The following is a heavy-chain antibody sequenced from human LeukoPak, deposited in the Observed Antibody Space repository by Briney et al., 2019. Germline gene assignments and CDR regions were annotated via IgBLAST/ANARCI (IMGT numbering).Heavy chain of an antibody. D-gene: IGHD5-18*01. J-gene: IGHJ4*02. V-gene: IGHV1-2*02. CDR1: GYTFTGYY. Sequence: ASVKVSCKASGYTFTGYYMHWVRQAPGQGLEWMGWINPNSGGTNYAQKFQGRVTMTRDTSISTAYMELSRLRSDDTAVYYCARDLKRYSYGLDWGQGTLVTVSS. CDR3: ARDLKRYSYGLD. CDR2: INPNSGGT.